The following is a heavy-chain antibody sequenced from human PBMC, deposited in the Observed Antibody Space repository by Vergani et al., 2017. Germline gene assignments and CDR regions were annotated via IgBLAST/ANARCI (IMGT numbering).Heavy chain of an antibody. CDR2: IYYSWST. Sequence: QLQLQESGPGLVKPSATLSLTCSVSGASIRSSNYYWGWIRQPPWKVLEWIASIYYSWSTYYNPSLKSRVTISVDTSKNQFSLKLSSVTAADTAVYFCARHSTVEWLVKLGWIDPWGQGSLVTVSS. CDR3: ARHSTVEWLVKLGWIDP. V-gene: IGHV4-39*01. D-gene: IGHD6-19*01. CDR1: GASIRSSNYY. J-gene: IGHJ5*02.